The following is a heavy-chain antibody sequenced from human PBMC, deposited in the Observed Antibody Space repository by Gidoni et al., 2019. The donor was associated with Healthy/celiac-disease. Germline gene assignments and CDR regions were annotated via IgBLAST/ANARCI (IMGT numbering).Heavy chain of an antibody. V-gene: IGHV1-46*01. Sequence: QVQLVQSGAEVTTPGASVKVSCKASGYTFTSYYMHWVRQAPGQGLEWMGIINPSGGSTSYAQKFQGRVTMTRDTSTSTVYMELSSLRSEDTAVYYCARDLPVVGVHNWFDPWGQGTLVTVSS. J-gene: IGHJ5*02. CDR2: INPSGGST. CDR3: ARDLPVVGVHNWFDP. CDR1: GYTFTSYY. D-gene: IGHD1-26*01.